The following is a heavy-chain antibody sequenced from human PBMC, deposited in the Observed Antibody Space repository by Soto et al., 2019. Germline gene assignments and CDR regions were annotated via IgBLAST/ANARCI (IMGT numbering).Heavy chain of an antibody. V-gene: IGHV1-69*12. CDR2: IIPIFSTS. CDR3: ARANRDSTYAYFYYDMDV. CDR1: GGSFSTYA. J-gene: IGHJ6*02. D-gene: IGHD4-4*01. Sequence: QVQLVQSGPEVKKPGSSVKVSCKTSGGSFSTYALTWVRQAPGQGLEWMGGIIPIFSTSNYAQRFQGRVTITADESTNTDYMELRSLRYEDTAIYYCARANRDSTYAYFYYDMDVWGQGTTVTVSS.